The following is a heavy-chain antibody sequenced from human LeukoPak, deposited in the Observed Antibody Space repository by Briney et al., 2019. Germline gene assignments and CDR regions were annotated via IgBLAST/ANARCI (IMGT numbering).Heavy chain of an antibody. CDR3: ARDQNYYDYMDV. CDR1: GGSISSYY. J-gene: IGHJ6*03. V-gene: IGHV4-59*01. CDR2: IYYSGST. Sequence: SETLSLTCTVSGGSISSYYWSWIRQPPGKGLEWIGYIYYSGSTNYNPAPKSRVTISVDTSKNQFSLKLSSVTAADTAVYYCARDQNYYDYMDVWGKGTTVTVSS.